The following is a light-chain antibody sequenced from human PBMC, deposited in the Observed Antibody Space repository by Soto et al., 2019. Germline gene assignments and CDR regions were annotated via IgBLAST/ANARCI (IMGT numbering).Light chain of an antibody. V-gene: IGKV1-5*01. J-gene: IGKJ5*01. CDR1: HSISSW. CDR3: QQDITYST. CDR2: HAS. Sequence: DIQMTQSPSTLPASVGDKVTITCLSSHSISSWLAWYKQKPGTAPKVLIYHASNLKSGVPSRFSGSGSGTEFTVTISSLQPDGFGTYYGQQDITYSTFGQGTRLEI.